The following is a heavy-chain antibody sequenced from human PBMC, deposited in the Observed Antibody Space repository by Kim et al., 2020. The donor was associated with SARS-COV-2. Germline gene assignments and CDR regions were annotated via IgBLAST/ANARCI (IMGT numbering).Heavy chain of an antibody. Sequence: SETLSLTCAVSGGSISSGGYSWSWIRQPPGKGLEWIGYIYHSGSTYYNPSLKSRVTISVDRSKNQFSLKLSSVTAADTAVYYCARGGLRRTYYYYYGMDVWGQGTTVTVSS. V-gene: IGHV4-30-2*01. CDR2: IYHSGST. J-gene: IGHJ6*02. CDR1: GGSISSGGYS. D-gene: IGHD5-12*01. CDR3: ARGGLRRTYYYYYGMDV.